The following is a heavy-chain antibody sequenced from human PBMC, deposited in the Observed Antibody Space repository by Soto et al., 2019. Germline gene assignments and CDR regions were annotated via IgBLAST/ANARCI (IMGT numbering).Heavy chain of an antibody. J-gene: IGHJ4*02. CDR1: GFSFSSAW. CDR2: MNEDGSER. V-gene: IGHV3-7*03. D-gene: IGHD4-4*01. CDR3: ARDRAYSRFDY. Sequence: EVQLVESGGGLVQPGGSLRLSCAVSGFSFSSAWMTWIRQAPGKGLERVAIMNEDGSERYYVDSVKGRFTISRDNAKNALFLQMNSLRGDDTAVYFCARDRAYSRFDYWGQGSLVTVSS.